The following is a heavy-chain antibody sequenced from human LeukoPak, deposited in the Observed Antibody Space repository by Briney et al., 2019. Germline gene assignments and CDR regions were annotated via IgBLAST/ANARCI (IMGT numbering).Heavy chain of an antibody. CDR3: ARALNSGWYYFDY. J-gene: IGHJ4*02. CDR2: ISSRGTTI. CDR1: GFTFSSYE. D-gene: IGHD6-19*01. V-gene: IGHV3-48*03. Sequence: QPGGSLRLSCAASGFTFSSYEMNWVRQAPGKGLEWVSYISSRGTTIYYADSVKGRFTIARDNAKNSLYLKMNSLRSEDTAVCYCARALNSGWYYFDYWGQGTLVTVSS.